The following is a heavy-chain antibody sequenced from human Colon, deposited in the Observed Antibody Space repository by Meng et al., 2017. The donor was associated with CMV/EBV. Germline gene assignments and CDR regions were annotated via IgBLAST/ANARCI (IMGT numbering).Heavy chain of an antibody. CDR1: PGSIANYY. D-gene: IGHD1-26*01. Sequence: GSLRLSCTVSPGSIANYYWSWIRQPPGMGLEWIGYVYYSGSTNYHPSFGSRATISIDTSKNQFSLRLTSVTAAYTAVYCCAKDAPLVEPTTKPWAFEVWGQGTMVTVSS. V-gene: IGHV4-59*01. J-gene: IGHJ3*01. CDR3: AKDAPLVEPTTKPWAFEV. CDR2: VYYSGST.